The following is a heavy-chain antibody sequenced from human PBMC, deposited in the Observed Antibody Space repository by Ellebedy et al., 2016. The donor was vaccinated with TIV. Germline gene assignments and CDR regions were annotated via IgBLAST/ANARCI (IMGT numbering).Heavy chain of an antibody. CDR1: GFTFSSFT. Sequence: PGGSLRLSRAASGFTFSSFTMNWVRQAPGKGLEWVSSISSSATYIHSADSVKGRFTISRDNAKNLLYLQMNSLRVEDTAVYYCARPGASYSSSWYDFDCWGQGTLVTVSS. D-gene: IGHD6-13*01. J-gene: IGHJ4*02. V-gene: IGHV3-21*01. CDR2: ISSSATYI. CDR3: ARPGASYSSSWYDFDC.